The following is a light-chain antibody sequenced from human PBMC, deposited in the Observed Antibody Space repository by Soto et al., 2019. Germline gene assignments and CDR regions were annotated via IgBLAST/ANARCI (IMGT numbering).Light chain of an antibody. CDR2: KVS. Sequence: DIVLTQTPLSSPVTLGQPASFSCRSSQSLVDSDGYTYLSWLHQRPGQPPRLLLYKVSSRFPGVPDRVSGSGAVNYFTLTLSWVEAEDVGVYYCMQSTHFPHTFGQGPKLEIK. V-gene: IGKV2-24*01. CDR3: MQSTHFPHT. J-gene: IGKJ2*01. CDR1: QSLVDSDGYTY.